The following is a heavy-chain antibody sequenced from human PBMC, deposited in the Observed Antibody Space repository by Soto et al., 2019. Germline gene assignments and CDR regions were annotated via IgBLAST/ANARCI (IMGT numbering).Heavy chain of an antibody. J-gene: IGHJ4*02. CDR1: GYTFMNYA. Sequence: ASVKVSCKASGYTFMNYAFSWVRPAPGQGLEWMGWITTYNGNTNYAQKFKGRVTMTTDTSTSTAYMELRSLGSDDTAVYYCARDFITVAGNFDFWGQGTLVTVSS. CDR3: ARDFITVAGNFDF. CDR2: ITTYNGNT. V-gene: IGHV1-18*01. D-gene: IGHD6-19*01.